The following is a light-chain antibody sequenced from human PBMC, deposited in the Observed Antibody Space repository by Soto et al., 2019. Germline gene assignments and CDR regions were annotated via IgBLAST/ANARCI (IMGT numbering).Light chain of an antibody. Sequence: EIVLTQSPGTLSLSPWERATLSCRASQSVSSSYLAWYQQKPGQAPRLLIYGASSRATGIPDRFSGIGSGTDFTLTISRLEPEDFAVYYCQQYGSSPYTFGQGTKLEIK. CDR3: QQYGSSPYT. J-gene: IGKJ2*01. CDR2: GAS. CDR1: QSVSSSY. V-gene: IGKV3-20*01.